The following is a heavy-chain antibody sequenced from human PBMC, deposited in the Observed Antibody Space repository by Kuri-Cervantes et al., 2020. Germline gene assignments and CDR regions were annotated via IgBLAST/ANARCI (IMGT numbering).Heavy chain of an antibody. V-gene: IGHV1-18*04. CDR2: ISAYNGDT. Sequence: ASVKVSCKASGYTFTGYYMHWVRQAPGQGLEWMGWISAYNGDTNYAQKLQGRVTMTTDTSASTAYMELRSLRSDDTAVYYCARDPLPRTVTTLDLGYWGQGTLVTVSS. CDR1: GYTFTGYY. J-gene: IGHJ4*02. CDR3: ARDPLPRTVTTLDLGY. D-gene: IGHD4-17*01.